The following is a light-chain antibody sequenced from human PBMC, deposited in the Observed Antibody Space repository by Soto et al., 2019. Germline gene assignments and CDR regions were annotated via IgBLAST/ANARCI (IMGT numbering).Light chain of an antibody. V-gene: IGKV3-11*01. CDR1: QSIHTS. Sequence: VLTQSPATLSLSPGERATLSCRASQSIHTSLAWYQQKPGQPPRLVVYDSTLRANGVPDRFGGSRSGTEFTLTINNLEPEDSAVYYCQQRNVWPPITFGQGTRLEIK. CDR3: QQRNVWPPIT. J-gene: IGKJ5*01. CDR2: DST.